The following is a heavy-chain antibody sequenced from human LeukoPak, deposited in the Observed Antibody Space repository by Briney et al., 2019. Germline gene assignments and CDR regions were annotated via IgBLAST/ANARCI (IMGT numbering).Heavy chain of an antibody. CDR2: LSGSGSST. V-gene: IGHV3-23*01. CDR3: ARVGAMASDPYYFDY. D-gene: IGHD3-16*01. J-gene: IGHJ4*02. Sequence: GGSLRLSCVASGFIFNKHAMSWVRQAPGKGLEWVSGLSGSGSSTDYADSVKGRFTVSRDNSKNTLFLQMNSLRAEDTAMYYCARVGAMASDPYYFDYWGQGTLVTVSS. CDR1: GFIFNKHA.